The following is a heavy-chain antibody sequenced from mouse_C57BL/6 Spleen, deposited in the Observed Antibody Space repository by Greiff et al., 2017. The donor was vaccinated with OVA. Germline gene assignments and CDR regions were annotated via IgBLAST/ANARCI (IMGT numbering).Heavy chain of an antibody. CDR1: GYTFTSYG. J-gene: IGHJ1*03. V-gene: IGHV1-81*01. D-gene: IGHD1-1*01. Sequence: QVQLQQSGAELARPGASVKLSCKASGYTFTSYGISWVKQRTGQGLVWIGEIYPRRGNTYYNEKFKGKATLTADKSSSTAYMELRSLTSEDSAVYFCAGEADYDGSSWYFDVWGTGTTVTVSS. CDR2: IYPRRGNT. CDR3: AGEADYDGSSWYFDV.